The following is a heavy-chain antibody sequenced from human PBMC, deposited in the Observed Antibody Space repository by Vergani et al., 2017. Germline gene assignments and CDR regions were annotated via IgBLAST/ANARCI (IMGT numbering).Heavy chain of an antibody. CDR1: AGSFSGYY. D-gene: IGHD6-13*01. Sequence: QVQLPQWGAGLLKPSETLSLSCAVYAGSFSGYYWSWIRQPPGKGLEWIGEINHSRSTNYNPSLKSRVTISVDTSKNQFSLELSSVTAADTAVYYCARVGVLRNAAGRDAFDIWGQGTMVTVSS. V-gene: IGHV4-34*01. CDR2: INHSRST. CDR3: ARVGVLRNAAGRDAFDI. J-gene: IGHJ3*02.